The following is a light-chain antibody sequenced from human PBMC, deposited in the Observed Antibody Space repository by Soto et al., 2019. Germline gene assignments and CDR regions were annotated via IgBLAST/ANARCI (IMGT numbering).Light chain of an antibody. CDR2: DDS. J-gene: IGLJ2*01. CDR1: NIGNKN. Sequence: SYELTQPPSVSAAPGQTATITCGGNNIGNKNVYWYQQKPGQDPLLVIYDDSDRPSGIPARFSGSNSANTSYLTIRGGGVGDEADYFCQVWDTSSDHVVCGGGTKLTDL. CDR3: QVWDTSSDHVV. V-gene: IGLV3-21*02.